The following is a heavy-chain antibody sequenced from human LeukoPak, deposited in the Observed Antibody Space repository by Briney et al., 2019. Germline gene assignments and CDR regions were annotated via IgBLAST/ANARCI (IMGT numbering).Heavy chain of an antibody. CDR1: GYTFTSYY. Sequence: ASVKVSCTASGYTFTSYYMHWVRQAPGQGLEWMGRINPNSGGTNYAQKFQGRVTMTRDTSISTAYMELSRLRSDDTAVYYCARDRSNDFDYWGQGTLVTVSS. J-gene: IGHJ4*02. D-gene: IGHD4-11*01. CDR3: ARDRSNDFDY. CDR2: INPNSGGT. V-gene: IGHV1-2*06.